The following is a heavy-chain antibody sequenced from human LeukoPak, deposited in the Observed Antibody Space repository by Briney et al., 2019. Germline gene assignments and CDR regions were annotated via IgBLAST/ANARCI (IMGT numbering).Heavy chain of an antibody. D-gene: IGHD1-26*01. CDR2: IIPIFGTA. J-gene: IGHJ4*02. Sequence: GSSVKVSCKASGGTFSSYAISWVRQAPGQGLEWMGGIIPIFGTANYAQKFQGRVTITTDESTSTAYMELSSLRSEDTAVYYCALSGGMGTPFDYWGQGTLVTVSS. CDR1: GGTFSSYA. CDR3: ALSGGMGTPFDY. V-gene: IGHV1-69*05.